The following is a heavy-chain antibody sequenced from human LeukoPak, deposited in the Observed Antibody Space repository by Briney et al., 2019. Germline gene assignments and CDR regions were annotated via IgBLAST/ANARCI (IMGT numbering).Heavy chain of an antibody. V-gene: IGHV4-39*07. D-gene: IGHD1-26*01. CDR1: GGSISSSSYY. J-gene: IGHJ4*02. CDR3: ARVYGGSGSQIDY. Sequence: PSETLSLTCTVSGGSISSSSYYWGWIRRPPGKGLEWIGSIYYSGSTYYNPSLKSRVTISVDTSKNQFSLKLSSVTAADTAVYYCARVYGGSGSQIDYWGQGTLVTVSS. CDR2: IYYSGST.